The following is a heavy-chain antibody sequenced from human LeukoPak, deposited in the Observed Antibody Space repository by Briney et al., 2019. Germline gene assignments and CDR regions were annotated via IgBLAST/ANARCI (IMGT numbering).Heavy chain of an antibody. CDR2: INHSGST. D-gene: IGHD3-3*01. Sequence: SETLSLTCAVYGGSFSGYYWSRIRQPPGKGLEWIGEINHSGSTNYNPSLKSRVTISVDTSKNQFSLKLSSVTAADTAVYYCARDYPRFDFWSGYYAAFDIWGQGTMVTVSS. CDR3: ARDYPRFDFWSGYYAAFDI. J-gene: IGHJ3*02. CDR1: GGSFSGYY. V-gene: IGHV4-34*01.